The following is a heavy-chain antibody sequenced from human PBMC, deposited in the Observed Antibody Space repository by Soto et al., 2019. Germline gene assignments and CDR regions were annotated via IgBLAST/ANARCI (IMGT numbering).Heavy chain of an antibody. J-gene: IGHJ4*02. CDR3: VKDRYPYFYPPASDY. CDR1: GYTFINFG. D-gene: IGHD3-9*01. CDR2: ITTFNGKT. Sequence: QVQLVQSGAEVKKPGASVRVSCKTSGYTFINFGISWVRQAPGQGLEWMGWITTFNGKTNYEQKFQGRITVTAETSNRTIYKELRGLKSYDPAGYFCVKDRYPYFYPPASDYWGQGTLVTVSS. V-gene: IGHV1-18*01.